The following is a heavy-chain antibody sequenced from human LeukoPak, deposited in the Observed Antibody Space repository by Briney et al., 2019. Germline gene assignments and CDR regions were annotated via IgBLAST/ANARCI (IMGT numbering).Heavy chain of an antibody. CDR3: AGGNGSYHGRLDY. CDR1: GYTFIGYY. J-gene: IGHJ4*02. D-gene: IGHD1-26*01. CDR2: INPNSGGT. V-gene: IGHV1-2*02. Sequence: ASVKVSCKASGYTFIGYYMHWVRQAPGQGLEWMGWINPNSGGTNYAQKFQGRVTVTTDTSTSTAYMELRSLRSDDTAVYYCAGGNGSYHGRLDYWGQGTLVTVSS.